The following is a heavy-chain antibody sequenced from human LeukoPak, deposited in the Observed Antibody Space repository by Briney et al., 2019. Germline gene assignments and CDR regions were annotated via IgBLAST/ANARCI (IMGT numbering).Heavy chain of an antibody. CDR2: ISSTGTTT. J-gene: IGHJ5*02. V-gene: IGHV3-48*03. CDR1: GFTFSSFE. CDR3: ARAGP. Sequence: GGSLRLSCAASGFTFSSFEMNWVRQAPGKGLEWVSYISSTGTTTYYADSVKGRFTISRDNAKNSLYLQMNSLTAEDTAVYYCARAGPWGQGTLDTVSS.